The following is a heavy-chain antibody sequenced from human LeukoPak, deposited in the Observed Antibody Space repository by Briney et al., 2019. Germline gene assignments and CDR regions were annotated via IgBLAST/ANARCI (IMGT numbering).Heavy chain of an antibody. D-gene: IGHD6-6*01. CDR2: ISSDGGST. CDR3: ARSSRSSGANWFDP. Sequence: GGSLRLSCTASGFTFSLYAMHWVRLAPGKGLEYVSAISSDGGSTYYENSVKGRFTISRDNSKNTLYLQMGSLRAEDTAVYYCARSSRSSGANWFDPWGQGILVTVSS. V-gene: IGHV3-64*01. CDR1: GFTFSLYA. J-gene: IGHJ5*02.